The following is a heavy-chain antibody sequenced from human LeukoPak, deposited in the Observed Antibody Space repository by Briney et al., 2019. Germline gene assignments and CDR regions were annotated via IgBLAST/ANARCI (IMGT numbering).Heavy chain of an antibody. J-gene: IGHJ4*02. CDR1: GYTFTGYY. Sequence: VASVKVSCTAAGYTFTGYYMFWVRQAPGQGLEWMGRINPNSGGTNYTQRFKGRVTMTRDTSISTADMELSRLRSDDTAVYYCARGGLDFDYWGQGTLVTVSS. CDR3: ARGGLDFDY. CDR2: INPNSGGT. D-gene: IGHD1-26*01. V-gene: IGHV1-2*06.